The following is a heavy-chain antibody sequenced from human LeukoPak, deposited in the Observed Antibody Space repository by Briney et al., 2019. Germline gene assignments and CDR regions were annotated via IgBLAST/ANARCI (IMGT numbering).Heavy chain of an antibody. Sequence: SETLSLTCTVSGGSVSGSPYYWGWIRQPPGKGLEWIGIMSHGGSAYYNPSLKSRVTISVDTSKNQFSLKLSSVTAADAAVYYCARRRDSSGYYSFD. D-gene: IGHD3-22*01. CDR3: ARRRDSSGYYSFD. CDR1: GGSVSGSPYY. V-gene: IGHV4-39*01. CDR2: MSHGGSA. J-gene: IGHJ4*01.